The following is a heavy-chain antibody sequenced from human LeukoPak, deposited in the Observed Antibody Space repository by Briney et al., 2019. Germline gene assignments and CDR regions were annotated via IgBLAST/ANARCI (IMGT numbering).Heavy chain of an antibody. D-gene: IGHD5-12*01. J-gene: IGHJ4*02. CDR1: GGSFSGYY. CDR3: ARRGYSGYDLDY. Sequence: SETLSLTCAVYGGSFSGYYWGWIRQPPGKGLEWIGEINHSGSTNYNPSLKSRVTISVDTSKNQFSLKLSSVTAADTAVYYCARRGYSGYDLDYWGQGTLVTVSS. V-gene: IGHV4-34*01. CDR2: INHSGST.